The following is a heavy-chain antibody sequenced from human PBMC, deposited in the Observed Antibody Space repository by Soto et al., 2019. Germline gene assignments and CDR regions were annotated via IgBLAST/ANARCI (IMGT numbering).Heavy chain of an antibody. Sequence: GGSLRLSCAASGFTFSSYGMSWVRQAPGKGLEWVSSISGSGGSTYYADSVKGRFTISRDNSKNTLYLQMNSLRAEDTAVYYCAKDLVIGVVIAYYGMDVWGQGTTVTVSS. CDR1: GFTFSSYG. D-gene: IGHD3-3*01. CDR2: ISGSGGST. J-gene: IGHJ6*02. CDR3: AKDLVIGVVIAYYGMDV. V-gene: IGHV3-23*01.